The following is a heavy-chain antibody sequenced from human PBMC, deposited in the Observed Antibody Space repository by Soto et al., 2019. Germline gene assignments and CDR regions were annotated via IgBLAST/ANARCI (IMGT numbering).Heavy chain of an antibody. CDR3: GKAFNGSGGPDV. CDR1: GDSISGNSW. Sequence: AETLSLTCAVSGDSISGNSWWSWVRQSPGKGLECIGEIYHTGSATYNPSLKSRVTMSVDKSKNQFSMNLSAVTAGDTAMCYWGKAFNGSGGPDVWGRGTLVTVSS. CDR2: IYHTGSA. J-gene: IGHJ4*02. D-gene: IGHD3-10*01. V-gene: IGHV4-4*02.